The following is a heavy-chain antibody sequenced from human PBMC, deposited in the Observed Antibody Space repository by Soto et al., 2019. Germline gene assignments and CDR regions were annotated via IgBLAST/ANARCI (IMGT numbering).Heavy chain of an antibody. D-gene: IGHD2-15*01. J-gene: IGHJ4*02. Sequence: EVQLVESGGDLVQPGGSLRLSCAASGFTFGSYWMHWVRQAPGKGLVWVSRINSDGSTTNYGDSVKGRFTISRDNEKSTLDLQRNSRSAEDTDVYYCARAGWYRFDYWGQGTLLTVSS. V-gene: IGHV3-74*01. CDR2: INSDGSTT. CDR1: GFTFGSYW. CDR3: ARAGWYRFDY.